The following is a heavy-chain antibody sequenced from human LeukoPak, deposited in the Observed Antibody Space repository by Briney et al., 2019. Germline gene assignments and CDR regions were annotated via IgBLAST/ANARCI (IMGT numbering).Heavy chain of an antibody. D-gene: IGHD6-19*01. CDR1: GFTFSNAW. CDR3: TTDPLFDSSGWYSDY. J-gene: IGHJ4*02. V-gene: IGHV3-15*01. Sequence: PGGALRLSCAASGFTFSNAWMSWVRQAPGKGLEWVGRIKSKTDGGTTDYAAPVKGRFTISRDDSKNTLYLQMNSLKTEDTAVYYCTTDPLFDSSGWYSDYWGQGTLVTVSS. CDR2: IKSKTDGGTT.